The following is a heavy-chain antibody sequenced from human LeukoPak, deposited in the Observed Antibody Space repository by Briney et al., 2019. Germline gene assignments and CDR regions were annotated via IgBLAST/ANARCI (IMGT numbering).Heavy chain of an antibody. CDR1: GYTFTSYG. D-gene: IGHD3-9*01. J-gene: IGHJ4*02. Sequence: ASVKVSCKASGYTFTSYGISWVRQAPGQGLEWMGWISAYNGNTNYAQKLQGRVTMTTDTSTSTAYMELRSLRSEDTAVYYCASVRYFDWLLYFDYWGQGTLVTVSS. CDR2: ISAYNGNT. CDR3: ASVRYFDWLLYFDY. V-gene: IGHV1-18*01.